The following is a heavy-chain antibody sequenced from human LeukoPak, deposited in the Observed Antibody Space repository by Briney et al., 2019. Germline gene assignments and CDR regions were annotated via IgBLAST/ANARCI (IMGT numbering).Heavy chain of an antibody. J-gene: IGHJ4*02. CDR1: GFTFSSYS. CDR2: TRNKANSYTT. CDR3: ARARRGSYPSSDY. Sequence: GGSLRLSCAASGFTFSSYSMNWVRQAPGKGLEWVGRTRNKANSYTTEYAASVKGRFTISRDDLKNSLFLQMNSLMTEDTAVYYCARARRGSYPSSDYWGQGTLVTVSS. V-gene: IGHV3-72*01. D-gene: IGHD1-26*01.